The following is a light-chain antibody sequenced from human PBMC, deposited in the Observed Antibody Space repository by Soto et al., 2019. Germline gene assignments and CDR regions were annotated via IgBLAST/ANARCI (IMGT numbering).Light chain of an antibody. J-gene: IGLJ1*01. CDR3: CSYAGSSTLFI. CDR1: SSDVGSYNL. V-gene: IGLV2-23*01. Sequence: QSVLTQPASVSGSPGHSITISCTGTSSDVGSYNLVSWYQQHPGKAPKLMIYEGSKRPSGVSNRFSGSKSGNTASLTISGLQAEDEADYYCCSYAGSSTLFIFGTGTKLTVL. CDR2: EGS.